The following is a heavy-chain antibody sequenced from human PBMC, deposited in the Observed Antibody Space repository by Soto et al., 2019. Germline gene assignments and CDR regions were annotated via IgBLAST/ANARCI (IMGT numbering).Heavy chain of an antibody. D-gene: IGHD1-26*01. Sequence: GGALRLSCAASGFTFTSYAMNWVRQAPGKGLEWVSGLSGGGGTTYYADSVKGRFTISRDNSKNTLYLQMNSLRAEDTAIYYCAKNPSGTLPAKRPIESWGQGTPVTVSS. CDR2: LSGGGGTT. J-gene: IGHJ4*02. CDR1: GFTFTSYA. V-gene: IGHV3-23*01. CDR3: AKNPSGTLPAKRPIES.